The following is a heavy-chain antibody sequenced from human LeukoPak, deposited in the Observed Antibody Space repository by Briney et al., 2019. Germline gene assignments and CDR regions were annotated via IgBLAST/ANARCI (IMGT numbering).Heavy chain of an antibody. CDR3: AKVPAVAAYFDY. J-gene: IGHJ4*02. CDR2: ISYDGSNK. Sequence: GGSLRLSCAASGFTFSSYAVHWVRQAPGKGLEWVAVISYDGSNKYYADSVKGRFTISRDNSKNTLYLQLNSLRAEDTAVYYCAKVPAVAAYFDYWGQGTLVTVSS. V-gene: IGHV3-30-3*01. CDR1: GFTFSSYA. D-gene: IGHD6-19*01.